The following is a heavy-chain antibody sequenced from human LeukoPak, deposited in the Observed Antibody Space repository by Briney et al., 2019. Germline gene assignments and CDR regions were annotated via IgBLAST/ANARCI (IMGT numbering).Heavy chain of an antibody. D-gene: IGHD2-21*02. V-gene: IGHV4-59*11. CDR3: ARVPYCGGDCWRPWYFDL. J-gene: IGHJ2*01. CDR1: GGSIRPHY. CDR2: IYYSGAT. Sequence: KPSETLSLTCAVSGGSIRPHYWSWIRQAPGKGLEWIGYIYYSGATNYNPSLKSRVTISLDTSKSQFSLKLTSVTAADTAVYYCARVPYCGGDCWRPWYFDLWGRGTLVTVSS.